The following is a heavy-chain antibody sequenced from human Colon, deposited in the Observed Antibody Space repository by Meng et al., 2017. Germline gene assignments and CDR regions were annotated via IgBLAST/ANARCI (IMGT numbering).Heavy chain of an antibody. Sequence: QICLQESGPRLVYPTQIVTLPCSFSGFSLSTSGAGVGWIRQHPGKHLEWLAVIYWNDDKRYVPGLKSRLTITKDTSKNQVVLTMTNVDTVDTATYYCGHRRGMAASGGVFDPWGQGTLVTVSS. CDR3: GHRRGMAASGGVFDP. J-gene: IGHJ5*02. CDR1: GFSLSTSGAG. CDR2: IYWNDDK. D-gene: IGHD5-24*01. V-gene: IGHV2-5*01.